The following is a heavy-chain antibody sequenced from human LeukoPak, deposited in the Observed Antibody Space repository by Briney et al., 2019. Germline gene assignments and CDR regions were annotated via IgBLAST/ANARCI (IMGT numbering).Heavy chain of an antibody. CDR1: GFTFDDYG. J-gene: IGHJ4*02. D-gene: IGHD3-10*01. Sequence: PGGSLRLSCAASGFTFDDYGMSWVRQAPGKGLEWVAFIRYDGSNKYYADSVKGRFTISRDNSKNTLYLQMNSLRAEDTAVYYCAKDGREYYYGSESYIGYWGQGTLVTVSS. CDR2: IRYDGSNK. V-gene: IGHV3-30*02. CDR3: AKDGREYYYGSESYIGY.